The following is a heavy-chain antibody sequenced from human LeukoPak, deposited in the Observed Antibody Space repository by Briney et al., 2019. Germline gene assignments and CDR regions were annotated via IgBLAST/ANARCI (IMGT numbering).Heavy chain of an antibody. J-gene: IGHJ4*02. CDR2: ISGGGIST. D-gene: IGHD2/OR15-2a*01. Sequence: GGSLRLSCAASGFTFSSYGMSWVRQAPGKGLEWVSGISGGGISTYYADSVKGRFTISRDNSKNTLYLQMNSLRAEDTAVYYCAREGSTLEYDYWGQGTLVTVSS. CDR1: GFTFSSYG. CDR3: AREGSTLEYDY. V-gene: IGHV3-23*01.